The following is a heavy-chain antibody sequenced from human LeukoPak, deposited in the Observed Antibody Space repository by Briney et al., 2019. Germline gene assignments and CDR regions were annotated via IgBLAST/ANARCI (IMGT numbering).Heavy chain of an antibody. CDR1: GGSISSYY. Sequence: SSETLSLTCSVSGGSISSYYWSWIRQPPGMGLEWIGYSYTSGSTKYNASLKSRVTISVDTSKNQFSLKLSSVTAADTAVYYCARENYYYYMDVWGKGTTVTVS. CDR2: SYTSGST. CDR3: ARENYYYYMDV. V-gene: IGHV4-4*09. J-gene: IGHJ6*03.